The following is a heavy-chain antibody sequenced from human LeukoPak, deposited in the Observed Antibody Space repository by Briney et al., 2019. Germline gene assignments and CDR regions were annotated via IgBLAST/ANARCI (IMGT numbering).Heavy chain of an antibody. D-gene: IGHD3-9*01. CDR3: VRDLRLVLRYFEFDP. J-gene: IGHJ5*02. CDR1: GYTFTGYY. CDR2: INPNSGAT. V-gene: IGHV1-2*02. Sequence: ASVKVSFKASGYTFTGYYMHWVRQAPGQGLEWMGWINPNSGATNYAQKFQDRVTMTRDTSISTAYMELSRLRSDDTAVYYCVRDLRLVLRYFEFDPWGQGTLVTVSS.